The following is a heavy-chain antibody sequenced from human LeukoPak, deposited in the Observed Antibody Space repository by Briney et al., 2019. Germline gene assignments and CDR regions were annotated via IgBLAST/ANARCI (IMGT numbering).Heavy chain of an antibody. V-gene: IGHV1-2*02. J-gene: IGHJ5*02. D-gene: IGHD2-2*01. Sequence: ASVKVSCKASGYTFTAYYMHWVRQAPGQGLEWMGWINPNSGGTNYAQKFQGRVTMTRDTSISTAYMELSRLRSDDTAVYYCARDLYCSSTSCYPNWFDPWGQGTLVTVSS. CDR3: ARDLYCSSTSCYPNWFDP. CDR2: INPNSGGT. CDR1: GYTFTAYY.